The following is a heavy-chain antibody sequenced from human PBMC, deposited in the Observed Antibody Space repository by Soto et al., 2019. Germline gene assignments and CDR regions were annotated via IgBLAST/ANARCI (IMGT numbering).Heavy chain of an antibody. J-gene: IGHJ3*02. Sequence: GGSLRLSCAASGFTFSDYYMSWIRQAPGKGLEWVSYISSSGSTIYYADSVKGRFTISRNNSKNTLYLQMARLRAEDMAVYYCVYLLLSDYDPGAFDIWGQGTMVTLSS. CDR1: GFTFSDYY. CDR3: VYLLLSDYDPGAFDI. CDR2: ISSSGSTI. D-gene: IGHD5-12*01. V-gene: IGHV3-11*04.